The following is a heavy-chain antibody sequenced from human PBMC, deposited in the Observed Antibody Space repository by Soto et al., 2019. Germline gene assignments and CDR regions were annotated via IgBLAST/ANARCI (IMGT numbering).Heavy chain of an antibody. Sequence: QVQLQESGPGLVKPSETLSLTCTVSGGSMNTYYWTWIRQSPGKGLERIGYIYFRGTTYYDPSFQSRVSISIDTSQNQLSLRLNSMTAADTPVYYCARSSGYATPLDQWGQGTLVTVSS. CDR2: IYFRGTT. CDR3: ARSSGYATPLDQ. J-gene: IGHJ4*02. D-gene: IGHD3-22*01. CDR1: GGSMNTYY. V-gene: IGHV4-59*01.